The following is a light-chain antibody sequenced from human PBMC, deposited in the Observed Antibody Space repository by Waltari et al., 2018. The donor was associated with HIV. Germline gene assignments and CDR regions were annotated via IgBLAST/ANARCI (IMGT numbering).Light chain of an antibody. CDR3: QQYYTSPLT. J-gene: IGKJ4*01. Sequence: DIVMTQSPDSLAVSLGERATINCTSSQSVLYSSNNNNYLAWYQQKPGQPPKLLIYWASARDSGIPDRFSGSGSGTDFTLTISSLEAEDVAVYYCQQYYTSPLTFGGGTKVEIK. CDR1: QSVLYSSNNNNY. CDR2: WAS. V-gene: IGKV4-1*01.